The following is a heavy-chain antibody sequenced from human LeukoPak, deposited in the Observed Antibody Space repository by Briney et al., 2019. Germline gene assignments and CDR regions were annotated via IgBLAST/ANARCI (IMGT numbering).Heavy chain of an antibody. CDR3: ARAEVNAFDI. CDR1: GFTFSSYA. D-gene: IGHD2-21*01. Sequence: GGSLRLSCAASGFTFSSYAMHWVRQAPGKGLEWVAVISYDGSNKYYADSVKGRFTISRDNSKNTLYLQMNSLRAKDTAVYYCARAEVNAFDIWGQGTMVTVSS. J-gene: IGHJ3*02. CDR2: ISYDGSNK. V-gene: IGHV3-30-3*01.